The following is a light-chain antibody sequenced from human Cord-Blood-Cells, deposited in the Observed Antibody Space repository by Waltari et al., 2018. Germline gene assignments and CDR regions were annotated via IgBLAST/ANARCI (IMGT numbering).Light chain of an antibody. CDR3: SSYTSSSTWV. CDR2: DVS. V-gene: IGLV2-14*03. J-gene: IGLJ3*02. Sequence: QSALTQPASVSGSPGQSITISCTGTSSDVGGYHYVSWYQQHPGKAHKRMIYDVSNRPSGVSNRFSGSKSGNTASLTISGLQAEDEADYYCSSYTSSSTWVFGGGTKLTVL. CDR1: SSDVGGYHY.